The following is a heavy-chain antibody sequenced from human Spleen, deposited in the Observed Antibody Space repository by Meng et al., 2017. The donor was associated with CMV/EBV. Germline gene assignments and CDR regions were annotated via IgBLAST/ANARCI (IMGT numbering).Heavy chain of an antibody. CDR1: SINSGDYY. V-gene: IGHV4-31*02. Sequence: SINSGDYYWTWIRQHPGKGLEWIGYIYYSGTTYYNTSLKSRVTMSVDTSKNQFSLKVNSVTAADTAVYYCARTSITIFGVVYRGFDYWGHGTLVTVSS. D-gene: IGHD3-3*01. CDR3: ARTSITIFGVVYRGFDY. CDR2: IYYSGTT. J-gene: IGHJ4*01.